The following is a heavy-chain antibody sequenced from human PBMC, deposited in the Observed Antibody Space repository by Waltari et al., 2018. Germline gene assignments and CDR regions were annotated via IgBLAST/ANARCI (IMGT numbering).Heavy chain of an antibody. CDR3: ARDYSVVAANHAFDI. CDR2: IYYSGST. Sequence: QVQLQESGPGLVKPSETLSLTCTVSGGSISSYYWSWIRQPPGKGLEWIGYIYYSGSTNYNPSLKSRVTISVDTSKNQFSLKLSSVTAAETAVYYCARDYSVVAANHAFDIWGQGTMVTVSS. V-gene: IGHV4-59*01. D-gene: IGHD2-15*01. CDR1: GGSISSYY. J-gene: IGHJ3*02.